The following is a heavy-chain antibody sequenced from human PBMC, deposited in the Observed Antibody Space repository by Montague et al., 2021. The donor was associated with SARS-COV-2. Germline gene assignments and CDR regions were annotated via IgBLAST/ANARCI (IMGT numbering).Heavy chain of an antibody. CDR3: ARGLLTINMIVVVMAGASNWFDP. CDR1: VGSCSGYY. J-gene: IGHJ5*02. V-gene: IGHV4-34*01. Sequence: SETLSLTCAVDVGSCSGYYWSGIRQPPGKVLEWIGEINQSESANYNPSLKSRVTISLDTSKNQISLRLTSVTAADTAVYYCARGLLTINMIVVVMAGASNWFDPWGQGTLVTVSS. CDR2: INQSESA. D-gene: IGHD3-22*01.